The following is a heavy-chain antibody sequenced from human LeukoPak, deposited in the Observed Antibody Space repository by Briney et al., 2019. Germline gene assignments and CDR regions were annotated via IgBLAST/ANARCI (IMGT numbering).Heavy chain of an antibody. J-gene: IGHJ5*02. CDR2: ISSSSSYI. D-gene: IGHD6-13*01. V-gene: IGHV3-21*01. CDR3: ARDRVGSSSSWS. Sequence: PGGSLRLSCAASGFTFSSYAMSWVRQAPGKGLEWVSSISSSSSYIYYADSVKGRFTISRDNAKNSLYLQMNSLRAEDTAVYYCARDRVGSSSSWSWGQGTLVTVSS. CDR1: GFTFSSYA.